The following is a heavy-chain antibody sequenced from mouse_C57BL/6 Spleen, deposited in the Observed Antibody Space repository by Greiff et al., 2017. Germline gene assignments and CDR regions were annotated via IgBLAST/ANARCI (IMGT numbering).Heavy chain of an antibody. V-gene: IGHV1-81*01. CDR2: IYPRSGNT. J-gene: IGHJ4*01. CDR1: GYTFTSYG. D-gene: IGHD2-5*01. CDR3: ARSRDYSNPYYAMDY. Sequence: QVQLQQSGAELARPGASVKLSCKASGYTFTSYGISWVKQRTGQGLEWIGEIYPRSGNTYYNEKFKGKATLTADKSSSTAYMELRSLTSEDSAVYFCARSRDYSNPYYAMDYWGQGTSVTVSS.